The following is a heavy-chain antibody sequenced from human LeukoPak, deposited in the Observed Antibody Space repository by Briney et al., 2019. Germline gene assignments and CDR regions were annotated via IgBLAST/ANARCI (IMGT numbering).Heavy chain of an antibody. CDR2: INAGNGNT. CDR3: ARDPAPLVGAAAPYFDY. Sequence: GASVTVSFKASGYTFTSCAMHWVRQAPGQRLEWMGWINAGNGNTKYSQKFQGRVTITRDTSASTAYMELSSLRSEDTAVYYCARDPAPLVGAAAPYFDYWGQGTLVTVSS. CDR1: GYTFTSCA. J-gene: IGHJ4*02. D-gene: IGHD1-26*01. V-gene: IGHV1-3*01.